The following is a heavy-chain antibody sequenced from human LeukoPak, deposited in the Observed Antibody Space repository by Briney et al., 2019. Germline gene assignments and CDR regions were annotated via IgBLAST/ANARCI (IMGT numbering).Heavy chain of an antibody. D-gene: IGHD5-18*01. CDR3: ARDYNYVTDY. CDR2: IWYDGSGQ. CDR1: GFTFSSYG. J-gene: IGHJ4*02. V-gene: IGHV3-33*01. Sequence: GGSLRLSCAASGFTFSSYGMHWVRLAPGRGLEWVAVIWYDGSGQYYADSVKGRFTISRDNSKNTLYLQMNSLGAEDTAVYYCARDYNYVTDYWGQGTLVTVSS.